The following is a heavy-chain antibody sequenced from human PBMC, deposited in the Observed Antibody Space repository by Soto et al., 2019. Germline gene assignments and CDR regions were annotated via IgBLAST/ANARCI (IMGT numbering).Heavy chain of an antibody. Sequence: SETLSLTCTVSGGSISSGDYYGIWIRQPPGKGLEWIGYIYYSGSTYYNPSLKSRVTISVDTSKNQFSLKLSSVTAADTAVYYCARVPPPYDSSGGFDYWGQGTLVTVSS. CDR2: IYYSGST. CDR3: ARVPPPYDSSGGFDY. V-gene: IGHV4-30-4*01. J-gene: IGHJ4*02. D-gene: IGHD3-22*01. CDR1: GGSISSGDYY.